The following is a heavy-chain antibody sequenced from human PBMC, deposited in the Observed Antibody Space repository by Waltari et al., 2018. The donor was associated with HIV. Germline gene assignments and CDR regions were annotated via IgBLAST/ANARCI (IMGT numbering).Heavy chain of an antibody. CDR3: AKDYEAVVAATPDY. CDR1: GFTFDDYA. Sequence: EVQLVESGGGLVQPGRSLRLSCAASGFTFDDYAMHWVRQAPGKGLAWVSGISWNSGSIGYADAVKGRFTISRDNAKNSLYLQMNSLRAEDTALYYCAKDYEAVVAATPDYWGQGTLVTVSS. J-gene: IGHJ4*02. CDR2: ISWNSGSI. V-gene: IGHV3-9*01. D-gene: IGHD2-15*01.